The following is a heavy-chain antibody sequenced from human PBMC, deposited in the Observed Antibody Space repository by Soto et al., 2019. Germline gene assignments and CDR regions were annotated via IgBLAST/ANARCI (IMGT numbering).Heavy chain of an antibody. V-gene: IGHV5-10-1*01. CDR1: GYSFAGYW. J-gene: IGHJ4*02. Sequence: GESLKISCKGSGYSFAGYWITWVRQKPGKGLEWMGRIDPSDSQTYYSPSFRGHVTISVTKSITTVFLQWSGLRASDTAMYYCARQIYDSDTGPNFQYYFDSWGQGTPVTVSS. CDR3: ARQIYDSDTGPNFQYYFDS. D-gene: IGHD3-22*01. CDR2: IDPSDSQT.